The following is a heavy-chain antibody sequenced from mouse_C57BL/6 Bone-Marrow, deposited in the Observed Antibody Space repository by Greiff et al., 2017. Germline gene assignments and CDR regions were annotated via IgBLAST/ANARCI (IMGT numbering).Heavy chain of an antibody. Sequence: VQLKQSVAELVRPGASVKLSCTASGFNIKNTYMHWVKQRPEQGLEWIGRIDPANGNTKYAPKFQGKATITADTSSNTAYLQLSSLTSEDTAIYYCARTNYSNRVVYYYAMDCWGQGTSVTVSS. J-gene: IGHJ4*01. CDR3: ARTNYSNRVVYYYAMDC. D-gene: IGHD2-5*01. CDR2: IDPANGNT. V-gene: IGHV14-3*01. CDR1: GFNIKNTY.